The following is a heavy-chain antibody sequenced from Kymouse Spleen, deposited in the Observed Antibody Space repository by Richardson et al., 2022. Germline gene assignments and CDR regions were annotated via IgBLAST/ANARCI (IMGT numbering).Heavy chain of an antibody. D-gene: IGHD3-10*01. V-gene: IGHV3-30*18. CDR3: AKEEGGSGSYYPLYYYYGMDV. J-gene: IGHJ6*02. Sequence: QVQLVESGGGVVQPGRSLRLSCAASGFTFSSYGMHWVRQAPGKGLEWVAVISYDGSNKYYADSVKGRFTISRDNSKNTLYLQMNSLRAEDTAVYYCAKEEGGSGSYYPLYYYYGMDVWGQGTTVTVSS. CDR2: ISYDGSNK. CDR1: GFTFSSYG.